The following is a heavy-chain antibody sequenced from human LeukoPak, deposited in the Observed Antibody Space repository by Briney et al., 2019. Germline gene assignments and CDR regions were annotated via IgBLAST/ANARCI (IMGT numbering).Heavy chain of an antibody. V-gene: IGHV3-21*01. CDR3: ARDPESGYDIYMDV. D-gene: IGHD5-12*01. CDR2: ISSSSSYI. CDR1: GFTFSSYS. Sequence: GGSLRLSCAASGFTFSSYSMNWVRQAPGKGLEWVSSISSSSSYIYYADSVKGRFTISRDNAKNSLYLQMNSLRAEDTAVYYWARDPESGYDIYMDVWGKGTTVTVSS. J-gene: IGHJ6*03.